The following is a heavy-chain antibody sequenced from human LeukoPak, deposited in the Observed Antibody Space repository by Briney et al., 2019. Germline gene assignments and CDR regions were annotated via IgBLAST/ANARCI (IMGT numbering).Heavy chain of an antibody. CDR2: INPNSGGT. J-gene: IGHJ5*02. Sequence: GASAKVSCKASGYTFTCYYMHWVRQAPGQGLEWMGWINPNSGGTNYAQKFQGRVTMTRNTSISAAYMELSRLRSDDTAVYYCLSAAMFDPWGQGTLVTVSS. V-gene: IGHV1-2*02. D-gene: IGHD2/OR15-2a*01. CDR1: GYTFTCYY. CDR3: LSAAMFDP.